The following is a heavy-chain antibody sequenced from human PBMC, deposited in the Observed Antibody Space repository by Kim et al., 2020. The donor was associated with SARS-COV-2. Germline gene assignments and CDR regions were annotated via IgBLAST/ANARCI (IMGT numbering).Heavy chain of an antibody. V-gene: IGHV3-48*02. CDR1: GFTFRSYS. Sequence: GGSLRLSCAASGFTFRSYSMNWVRQAPGKGLEWVSYIRSGSGAIFYADSVKGRFVISRDDAKDSLYLQMNSLRDDDTAVYYCARGLQYSVDFWGQGILVTVSS. CDR3: ARGLQYSVDF. J-gene: IGHJ4*02. CDR2: IRSGSGAI. D-gene: IGHD4-4*01.